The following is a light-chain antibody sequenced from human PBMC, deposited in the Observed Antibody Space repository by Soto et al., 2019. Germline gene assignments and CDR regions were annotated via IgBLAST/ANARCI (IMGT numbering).Light chain of an antibody. CDR2: DVS. J-gene: IGLJ3*02. CDR3: SSYQTVRTLV. CDR1: SSDLGDYNS. V-gene: IGLV2-14*01. Sequence: QSVLTQPASVSGSPGQSITISCTGTSSDLGDYNSVSWYQHHPGKAPKLMIYDVSHRPSGVSNRLSGSKSGNTASLTISGLHPEAEDDYYCSSYQTVRTLVFGEGTKVT.